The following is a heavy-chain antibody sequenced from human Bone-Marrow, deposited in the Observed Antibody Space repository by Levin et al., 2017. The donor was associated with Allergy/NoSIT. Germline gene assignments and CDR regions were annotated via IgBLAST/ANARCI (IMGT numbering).Heavy chain of an antibody. Sequence: RPSETLSLTCTVSGGSISSYYWSWIRQPPGKGLEWIGYIYYSGSTNYNPSLKSRVTISVDTSKNQFSLKLSSVTAADTAVYYCARDSRRYCSGGSCFDYWGQGTLVTVSS. CDR3: ARDSRRYCSGGSCFDY. CDR2: IYYSGST. J-gene: IGHJ4*02. CDR1: GGSISSYY. V-gene: IGHV4-59*01. D-gene: IGHD2-15*01.